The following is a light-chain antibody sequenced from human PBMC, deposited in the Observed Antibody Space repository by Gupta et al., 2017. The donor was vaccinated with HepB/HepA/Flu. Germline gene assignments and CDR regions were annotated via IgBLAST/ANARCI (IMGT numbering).Light chain of an antibody. Sequence: EIVLTQSPRTLSLSPGERATLSCRTSQYVDSTYLVWYQHKPGQAPRLLIYGGSNRATGVSDRFSGSGYGTDFTLTIRRRELEDFAVYYCQHYGGLPPRTFGPGTRVEIK. J-gene: IGKJ1*01. CDR2: GGS. V-gene: IGKV3-20*01. CDR1: QYVDSTY. CDR3: QHYGGLPPRT.